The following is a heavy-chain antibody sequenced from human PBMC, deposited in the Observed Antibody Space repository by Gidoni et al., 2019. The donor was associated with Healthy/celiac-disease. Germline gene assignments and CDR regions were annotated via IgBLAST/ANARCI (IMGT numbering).Heavy chain of an antibody. V-gene: IGHV1-69*01. CDR2: IIPIFGTA. CDR1: GGTFSSYA. D-gene: IGHD3-3*01. CDR3: ASGGITIFGVVIRDNWFDP. J-gene: IGHJ5*02. Sequence: QVQLVQSGAEVKKPGSSVKVSCKASGGTFSSYAISWVRQAPGQGLEWMGGIIPIFGTANYAQKFQGRVTITADESTSTAYMELSSLRSEDTAVYYCASGGITIFGVVIRDNWFDPWGQGTLVTVSS.